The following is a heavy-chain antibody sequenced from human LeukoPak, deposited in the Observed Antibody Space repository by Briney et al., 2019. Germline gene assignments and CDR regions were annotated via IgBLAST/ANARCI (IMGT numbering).Heavy chain of an antibody. D-gene: IGHD1-26*01. J-gene: IGHJ4*02. Sequence: GGPLRLSCAASGFTVSRSYMSWVRQAPGKGLEWVSTLYSGGSTYYADSVKGRFTISRDNSKNTLYLQMNSLRAEDTAVYYCARARDRWELRGVFDYWGQGTLVTVSS. CDR1: GFTVSRSY. CDR2: LYSGGST. V-gene: IGHV3-66*01. CDR3: ARARDRWELRGVFDY.